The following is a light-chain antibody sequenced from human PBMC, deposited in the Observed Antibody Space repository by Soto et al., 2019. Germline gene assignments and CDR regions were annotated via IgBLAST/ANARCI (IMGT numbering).Light chain of an antibody. V-gene: IGLV4-69*01. J-gene: IGLJ1*01. CDR1: SGHSRYA. CDR3: QTWGTGIRV. Sequence: QLVLTQSPSASASLGASVKLTCTLSSGHSRYAIAWHQQQPEKGPRFLMKLNSDGSHNKGDGIPDRFSGSSSGAERYLTISSLQSEDEADYYCQTWGTGIRVFGTGTKLTVL. CDR2: LNSDGSH.